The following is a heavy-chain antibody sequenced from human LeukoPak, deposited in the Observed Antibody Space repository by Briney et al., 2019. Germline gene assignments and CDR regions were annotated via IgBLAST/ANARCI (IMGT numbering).Heavy chain of an antibody. CDR2: INAGNGNT. Sequence: GASVKVSCKASGYTFTSYAMHWVRQAPGQRLEWMGWINAGNGNTKYSQEFQGRVTITRDTSASTAYMELSSLRSEDMAVYYCATDHPMYGSGIHYWGQGTLVTVSS. D-gene: IGHD3-10*01. CDR1: GYTFTSYA. J-gene: IGHJ4*02. V-gene: IGHV1-3*03. CDR3: ATDHPMYGSGIHY.